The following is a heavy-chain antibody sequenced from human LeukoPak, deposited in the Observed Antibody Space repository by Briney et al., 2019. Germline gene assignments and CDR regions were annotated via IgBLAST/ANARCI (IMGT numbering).Heavy chain of an antibody. J-gene: IGHJ3*02. CDR3: ARDGDATVMYAFDI. CDR2: IKQDGSEK. V-gene: IGHV3-7*01. D-gene: IGHD4-17*01. Sequence: GGSLRLSCAASGFTFSSYWMSWVRQAPGKGLEWVASIKQDGSEKYYVDSVKGRFTISRDNAKNSLYLQMNSLRAEDTAVYYCARDGDATVMYAFDIWGQGTMVTVSS. CDR1: GFTFSSYW.